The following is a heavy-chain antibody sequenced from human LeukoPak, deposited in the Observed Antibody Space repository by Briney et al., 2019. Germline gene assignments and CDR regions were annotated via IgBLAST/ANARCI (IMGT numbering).Heavy chain of an antibody. CDR1: GGSISSGSSY. J-gene: IGHJ6*03. Sequence: PSQTLSLTCTVSGGSISSGSSYWSWIRQPAGKGLEWIGRIYTSGSTSYNPSLKSRITISVDTSKNQFSLKLSSVTAADTAVYYCARSLRGNASSEDYYYYYMDVWGKGTTVAVSS. D-gene: IGHD2-2*01. CDR3: ARSLRGNASSEDYYYYYMDV. CDR2: IYTSGST. V-gene: IGHV4-61*02.